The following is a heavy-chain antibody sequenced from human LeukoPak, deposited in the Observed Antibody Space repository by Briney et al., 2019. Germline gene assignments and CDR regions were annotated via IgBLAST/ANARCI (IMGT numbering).Heavy chain of an antibody. Sequence: GASVKVSCKPSGYTFTGYYMHWVRQAPGQGLEWMGWINPNTGGTNHAQKFQGRVTMTRDTAINTLYMELSRLTSDDTAVYYCARGGEYSGSPTRPFDYWGQGTLVTVSS. J-gene: IGHJ4*02. D-gene: IGHD1-26*01. CDR2: INPNTGGT. V-gene: IGHV1-2*02. CDR3: ARGGEYSGSPTRPFDY. CDR1: GYTFTGYY.